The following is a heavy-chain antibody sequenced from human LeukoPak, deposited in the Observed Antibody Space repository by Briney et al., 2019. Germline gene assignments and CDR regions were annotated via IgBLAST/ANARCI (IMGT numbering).Heavy chain of an antibody. J-gene: IGHJ4*02. CDR3: AKDLGHYYGSGMPAG. CDR2: ISYDGSKK. V-gene: IGHV3-30*18. D-gene: IGHD3-10*01. CDR1: GFTFSSYG. Sequence: SGGSLRLSCAASGFTFSSYGMHWVRQAPGKGLEWVAVISYDGSKKYYADSVKGRFTISRDNSKNTLYLQMNSLRAEDTALYYCAKDLGHYYGSGMPAGWGQGTLVTVSS.